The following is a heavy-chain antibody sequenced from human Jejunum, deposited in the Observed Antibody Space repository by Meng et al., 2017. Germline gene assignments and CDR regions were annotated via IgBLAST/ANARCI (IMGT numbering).Heavy chain of an antibody. J-gene: IGHJ5*02. CDR3: ARLVIPAHSNWLDP. CDR2: ISGRGDDT. V-gene: IGHV3-23*01. Sequence: GGSLRLSCAASGFSLGSFAMGWVRQTPAKGLEWVSTISGRGDDTNYADSVRGRFTISRDNSRNTLFLQLTSLRVDDTAIYYCARLVIPAHSNWLDPWGQGTLVTVSS. CDR1: GFSLGSFA. D-gene: IGHD2-2*01.